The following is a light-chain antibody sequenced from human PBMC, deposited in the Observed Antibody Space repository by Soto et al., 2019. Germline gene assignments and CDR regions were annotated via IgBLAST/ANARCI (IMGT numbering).Light chain of an antibody. Sequence: DIQMTQSPSAMSASAGDRVTITCRASQDINNYLVWFQQKPGTVPKRLIYAASSLQSGVPSRFSGSRSGTEFTLTISSLQPEDFATYYCLQHNSYPLTFGGGTKVDIK. V-gene: IGKV1-17*03. CDR2: AAS. CDR3: LQHNSYPLT. J-gene: IGKJ4*01. CDR1: QDINNY.